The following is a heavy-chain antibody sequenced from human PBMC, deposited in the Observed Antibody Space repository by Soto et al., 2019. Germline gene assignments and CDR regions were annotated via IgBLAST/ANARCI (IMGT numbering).Heavy chain of an antibody. J-gene: IGHJ3*01. Sequence: EVQLLESGGGVVQPGGALRLSCAASGFSFSKFAVSWVRQAPGKGLEWVSAISGDGESTFYVDSVKGRFTISRDNSKNALFRQMNALRVEDTAVYYCASDWGDDSAFYDAFQVWGQGTMVSVSS. CDR1: GFSFSKFA. CDR2: ISGDGEST. D-gene: IGHD3-22*01. CDR3: ASDWGDDSAFYDAFQV. V-gene: IGHV3-23*01.